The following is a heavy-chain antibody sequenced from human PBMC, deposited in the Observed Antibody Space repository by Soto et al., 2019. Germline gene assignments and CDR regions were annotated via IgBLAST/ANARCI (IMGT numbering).Heavy chain of an antibody. J-gene: IGHJ6*02. CDR3: AREETAWPLAYGLDV. V-gene: IGHV3-21*01. D-gene: IGHD2-21*02. Sequence: PGGSLRLSCAASGFTFSGYSMNWVRQAPGKGLEWVASISTRSDIYYADSVKGRFTISRDNAKNSVSLQTNSLRAEDTAVYYCAREETAWPLAYGLDVWGQGTTVTVYS. CDR1: GFTFSGYS. CDR2: ISTRSDI.